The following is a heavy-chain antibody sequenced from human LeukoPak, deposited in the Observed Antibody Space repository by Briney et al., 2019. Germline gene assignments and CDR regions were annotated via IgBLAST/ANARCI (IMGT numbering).Heavy chain of an antibody. V-gene: IGHV3-30*04. J-gene: IGHJ4*02. CDR2: ISYDGSNK. CDR1: EFTFSSYA. Sequence: GGSLRLSRAASEFTFSSYAMHWVRQAPGKGLEWVAVISYDGSNKYYADSVKGRFTISRDNTKNTLYLQMNSLRAEDTAVYYCASLHSGSYRDFDYWGQGTLVTVSS. D-gene: IGHD1-26*01. CDR3: ASLHSGSYRDFDY.